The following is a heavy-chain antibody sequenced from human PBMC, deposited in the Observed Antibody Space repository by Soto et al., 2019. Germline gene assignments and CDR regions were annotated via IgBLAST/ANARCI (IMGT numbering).Heavy chain of an antibody. V-gene: IGHV6-1*01. CDR2: TYYRSKWYN. J-gene: IGHJ6*02. Sequence: PSQTLSLTCVISGDSVSSNSAAWNWIRQSPSRGLEWLGRTYYRSKWYNDYAVSVKSRITINPDTSKNQFSLQLNSVTPEDTAVYSCVSAKQHLIHLNYYYGMDVWGQGTTVAVSS. D-gene: IGHD6-13*01. CDR1: GDSVSSNSAA. CDR3: VSAKQHLIHLNYYYGMDV.